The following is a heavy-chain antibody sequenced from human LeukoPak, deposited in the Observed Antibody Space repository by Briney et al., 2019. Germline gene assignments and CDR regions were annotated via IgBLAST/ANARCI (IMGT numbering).Heavy chain of an antibody. Sequence: SETLSLTCTVSGGSISSYYWSWIRQPPGKGLEWIGYIYYRGTTNYNPSLKSRVTISVDTSKNQFSLKLSSVTAADTAVYYCAKFHCSSTSCYLPLYYYYMDVWGKGTTVTVSS. J-gene: IGHJ6*03. CDR1: GGSISSYY. D-gene: IGHD2-2*01. CDR3: AKFHCSSTSCYLPLYYYYMDV. CDR2: IYYRGTT. V-gene: IGHV4-59*01.